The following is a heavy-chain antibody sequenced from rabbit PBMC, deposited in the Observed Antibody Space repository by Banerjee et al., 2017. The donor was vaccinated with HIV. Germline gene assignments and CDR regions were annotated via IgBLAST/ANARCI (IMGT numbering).Heavy chain of an antibody. CDR1: GFSFSSTYY. Sequence: QSLEESGGDLVQPGASLTLTCTASGFSFSSTYYMCWVRQAPGKGLEWIGCIYAGSSGSIYYASWAKGRFTITKTSSTTVTLQMTSLTAADTATYFCARDPADGAGGCDLWGQGTLVTVS. CDR3: ARDPADGAGGCDL. CDR2: IYAGSSGSI. D-gene: IGHD4-2*01. J-gene: IGHJ4*01. V-gene: IGHV1S40*01.